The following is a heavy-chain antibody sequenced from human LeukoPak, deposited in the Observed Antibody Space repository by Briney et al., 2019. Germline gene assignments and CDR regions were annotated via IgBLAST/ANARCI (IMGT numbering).Heavy chain of an antibody. D-gene: IGHD6-19*01. V-gene: IGHV4-34*01. Sequence: SETLSLTCAVYGGSFSGYYWSWIRQPPGKGLEWIGEIYHSGSTNYNPSLKSRLTISVDTSKNHFSLDLTSVTAADTAVYYCARRGDSSGWSFDYWGQGTLVTVSS. J-gene: IGHJ4*02. CDR1: GGSFSGYY. CDR3: ARRGDSSGWSFDY. CDR2: IYHSGST.